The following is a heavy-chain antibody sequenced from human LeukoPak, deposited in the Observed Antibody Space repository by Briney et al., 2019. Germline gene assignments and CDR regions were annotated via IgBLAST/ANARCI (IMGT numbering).Heavy chain of an antibody. CDR2: IYYSGTT. D-gene: IGHD6-19*01. CDR3: ARKNSSGWYGYYYYGMDV. CDR1: GGSISTYY. J-gene: IGHJ6*02. V-gene: IGHV4-59*08. Sequence: PSETLSLTCTVSGGSISTYYWSWIRQPPGKGLEWIGYIYYSGTTNYNPSLKSRVTISVDTSKNQFSLKLSSVTAADTAVYYCARKNSSGWYGYYYYGMDVWGQGTTVTVSS.